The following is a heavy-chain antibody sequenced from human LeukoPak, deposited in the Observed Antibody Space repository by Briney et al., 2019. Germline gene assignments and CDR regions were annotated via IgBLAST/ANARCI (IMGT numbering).Heavy chain of an antibody. Sequence: GGSLRLSCTASGFTFSSYWMHWARQAPGKGPVWVSRINSDGGTTSFADSVKGRFTISRDNSKNTLYLQMNSLRAEDTAVYYCLSPVDAFDIWGQGTMVTVSS. J-gene: IGHJ3*02. CDR2: INSDGGTT. CDR3: LSPVDAFDI. CDR1: GFTFSSYW. V-gene: IGHV3-74*01.